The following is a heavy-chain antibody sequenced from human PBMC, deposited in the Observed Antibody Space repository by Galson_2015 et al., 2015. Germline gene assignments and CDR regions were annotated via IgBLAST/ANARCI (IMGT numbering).Heavy chain of an antibody. D-gene: IGHD2-2*01. J-gene: IGHJ4*02. V-gene: IGHV3-30-3*01. CDR2: ISYDGSNK. CDR3: ARDSYRYCSSTSCASHDY. Sequence: SLRLSCAASGFTFSSYAMHWVRQAPGKGLEWVAVISYDGSNKYYADSVKGRFTISRDNSKNTLYLQMNSLRAEDTAVYYCARDSYRYCSSTSCASHDYWGQGTLVTVSS. CDR1: GFTFSSYA.